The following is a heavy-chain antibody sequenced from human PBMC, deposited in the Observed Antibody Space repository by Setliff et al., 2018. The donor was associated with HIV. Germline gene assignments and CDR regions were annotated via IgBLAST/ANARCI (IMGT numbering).Heavy chain of an antibody. CDR3: ARGSDYIWGNYRFPFDY. CDR2: IYHTGSS. D-gene: IGHD3-16*02. Sequence: PSETLSLTCDVSGFSISSRYYWGWIRQSPGKGLEWIGNIYHTGSSYYNPSLNDRATISLDTSKNQFSLKLSSVTAADTALYYCARGSDYIWGNYRFPFDYWGQGTLVTVSS. CDR1: GFSISSRYY. V-gene: IGHV4-38-2*01. J-gene: IGHJ4*02.